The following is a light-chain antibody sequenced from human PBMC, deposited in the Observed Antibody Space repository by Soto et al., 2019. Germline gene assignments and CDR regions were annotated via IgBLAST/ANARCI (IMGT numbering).Light chain of an antibody. J-gene: IGKJ5*01. CDR3: QQLNSFPIT. V-gene: IGKV3-15*01. CDR1: QSVSSN. Sequence: EIVMTQSPATLSVSPGERATLSCRASQSVSSNLAWYQQKPGQAPRLLIYGASTRATGIPDRFSGSGSGTDFTLTITSLQPEDFATYYCQQLNSFPITFGQGTRLEI. CDR2: GAS.